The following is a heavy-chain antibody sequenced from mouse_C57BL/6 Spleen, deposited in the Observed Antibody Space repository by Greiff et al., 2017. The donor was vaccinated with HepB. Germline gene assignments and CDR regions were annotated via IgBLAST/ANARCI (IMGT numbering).Heavy chain of an antibody. D-gene: IGHD1-1*01. J-gene: IGHJ1*03. CDR3: ARYYYGSSSEWYFDV. V-gene: IGHV1-81*01. CDR1: GYTFTSYG. CDR2: IYPRSGNT. Sequence: VQLQQSGAELARPGASVKLSCKASGYTFTSYGMSWVKQRTGQGLEWIGEIYPRSGNTYYNEKFKGKATLTADKSSSTAYMELRSLTSEDSAVYFCARYYYGSSSEWYFDVWGTGTTVTVSS.